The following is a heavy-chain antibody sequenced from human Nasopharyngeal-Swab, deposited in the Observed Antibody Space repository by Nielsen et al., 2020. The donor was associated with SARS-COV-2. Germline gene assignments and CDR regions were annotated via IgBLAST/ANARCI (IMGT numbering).Heavy chain of an antibody. Sequence: GESLKISCKGSGYSFTSYWINWVRQMPGKGLEWMGRIDPSDSYTNYSPSFQGHVPISTDKSINTAYLQWSSLKASDTAMYYCARPLGYGGSSDFDYWGQGTLVTVPS. CDR2: IDPSDSYT. CDR3: ARPLGYGGSSDFDY. CDR1: GYSFTSYW. V-gene: IGHV5-10-1*01. D-gene: IGHD2-15*01. J-gene: IGHJ4*02.